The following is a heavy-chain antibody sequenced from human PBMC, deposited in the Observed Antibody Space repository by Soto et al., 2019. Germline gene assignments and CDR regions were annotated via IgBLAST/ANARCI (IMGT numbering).Heavy chain of an antibody. CDR2: IWFDGSDK. Sequence: GGALRLSCAASSFTFSSYGMHWVRQAPGKGLEWVALIWFDGSDKYYTDSVKGRFTISRDNSKNTLYLQMNSLRAEDTAVYYCAMLYCSSSSCYSVGAFDIRGQGTMVTVSS. CDR1: SFTFSSYG. CDR3: AMLYCSSSSCYSVGAFDI. V-gene: IGHV3-33*01. D-gene: IGHD2-2*01. J-gene: IGHJ3*02.